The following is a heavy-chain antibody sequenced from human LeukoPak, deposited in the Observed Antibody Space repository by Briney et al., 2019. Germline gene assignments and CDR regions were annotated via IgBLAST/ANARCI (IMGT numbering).Heavy chain of an antibody. J-gene: IGHJ4*02. V-gene: IGHV3-48*01. CDR1: GFTFSSYG. CDR2: ISSSSSTI. Sequence: GGSLRLSCAASGFTFSSYGMHWVRQAPGKGLEWVSYISSSSSTIYYADSVKGRFTISRDNAKNSLYLQMNSLRAEDTAVYYCASTLGYCSGGSCSAGYWGQGTLVTVSS. CDR3: ASTLGYCSGGSCSAGY. D-gene: IGHD2-15*01.